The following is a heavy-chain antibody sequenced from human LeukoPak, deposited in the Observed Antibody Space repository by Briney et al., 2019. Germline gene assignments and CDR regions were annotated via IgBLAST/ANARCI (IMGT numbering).Heavy chain of an antibody. V-gene: IGHV3-23*01. D-gene: IGHD3-3*01. CDR2: ISNNGGYT. Sequence: GSLRLSCAASGFTFSSSAMSWVRQAPGKGLEWVSAISNNGGYTYYADSVQGRFTISRDNSKSTLCLQMNSLRAEDTAIYYCAKDFDSWSGYYDYWGQGTLVTVSS. CDR3: AKDFDSWSGYYDY. CDR1: GFTFSSSA. J-gene: IGHJ4*02.